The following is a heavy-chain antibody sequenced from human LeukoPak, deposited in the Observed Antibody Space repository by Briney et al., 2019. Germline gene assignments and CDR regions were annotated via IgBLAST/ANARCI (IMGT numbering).Heavy chain of an antibody. V-gene: IGHV1-69*05. J-gene: IGHJ4*02. D-gene: IGHD6-13*01. Sequence: ASVKVSCKASGGTFSSYAISWVRQAPGQGLEWMGRIIPIFGTANYAQKFQGRVTITTDESTSTAYMELSSLRSEDTAVYYCATNQGMAAASAKSYWGQGTLVTVSS. CDR3: ATNQGMAAASAKSY. CDR1: GGTFSSYA. CDR2: IIPIFGTA.